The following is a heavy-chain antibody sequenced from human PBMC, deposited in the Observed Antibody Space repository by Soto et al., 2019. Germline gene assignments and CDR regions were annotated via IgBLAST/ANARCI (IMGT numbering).Heavy chain of an antibody. Sequence: QVQLVQSGAEVKKPGSSVKVSCKASGGAFSSYAISWVRQAPGQGLEGRGGTNPIFGTANYAQKFQGRVTITADESTSTAYMELSSLRSEDTAVYYCARVSGNYYYYYGMDVWGQGTTVTVSS. CDR2: TNPIFGTA. D-gene: IGHD4-4*01. V-gene: IGHV1-69*01. CDR1: GGAFSSYA. J-gene: IGHJ6*02. CDR3: ARVSGNYYYYYGMDV.